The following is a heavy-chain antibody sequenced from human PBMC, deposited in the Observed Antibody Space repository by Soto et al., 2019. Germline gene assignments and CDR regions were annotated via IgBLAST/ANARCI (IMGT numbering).Heavy chain of an antibody. V-gene: IGHV4-59*01. J-gene: IGHJ6*02. CDR3: ARDRRYYYGSGSYYRPSYGMDV. D-gene: IGHD3-10*01. Sequence: TLSHTCTVSGGSISSYYWSWIREPPGKGLEWIGYIYYSGSTNYNPSLKSRVTISVDTSKNQFSLKLSSVTAAETAVYYCARDRRYYYGSGSYYRPSYGMDVWGQGTTVTVSS. CDR2: IYYSGST. CDR1: GGSISSYY.